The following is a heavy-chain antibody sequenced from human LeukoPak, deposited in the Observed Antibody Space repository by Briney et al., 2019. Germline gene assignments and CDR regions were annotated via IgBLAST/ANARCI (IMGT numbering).Heavy chain of an antibody. CDR1: GYPFSAHF. V-gene: IGHV7-4-1*02. Sequence: GASVKVSCKASGYPFSAHFLNWVRQAPGQELEWMGNIDTTTGNPRYAQDFTGRFVFSLDTSVSTAYLQITSLKADDTAAYYCVRGTPTPGMDYWGQGTQVTVSS. D-gene: IGHD3-10*01. CDR2: IDTTTGNP. CDR3: VRGTPTPGMDY. J-gene: IGHJ4*02.